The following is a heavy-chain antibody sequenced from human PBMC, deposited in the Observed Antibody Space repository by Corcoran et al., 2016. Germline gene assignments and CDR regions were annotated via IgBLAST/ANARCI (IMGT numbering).Heavy chain of an antibody. D-gene: IGHD2-15*01. CDR1: GYTFTTYW. J-gene: IGHJ4*02. V-gene: IGHV5-51*01. Sequence: EVQLVQSGAGVKQPGESLNISCQASGYTFTTYWVGWVRQMPGKGLEWMGIIYPGDSDARYSLSFQGQVTISADMSINTAYVQWSSLKASDTAIYYCARLAVVAGKNTHFDHWGQGTGVTVSS. CDR3: ARLAVVAGKNTHFDH. CDR2: IYPGDSDA.